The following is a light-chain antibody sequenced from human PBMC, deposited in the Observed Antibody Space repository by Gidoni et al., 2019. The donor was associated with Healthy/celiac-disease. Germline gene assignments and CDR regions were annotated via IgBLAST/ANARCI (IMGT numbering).Light chain of an antibody. Sequence: DIVMTQSPDSLAVSLGERATINCKSSQSVLYSSNNKNYLAWYQQKPGQPPKLLIYWASTRESGVPDRFSGSGSGTDFTLNISSLQAEDVAVYYCQQYYSTPQTFXQXTKVEIK. V-gene: IGKV4-1*01. CDR1: QSVLYSSNNKNY. CDR2: WAS. CDR3: QQYYSTPQT. J-gene: IGKJ1*01.